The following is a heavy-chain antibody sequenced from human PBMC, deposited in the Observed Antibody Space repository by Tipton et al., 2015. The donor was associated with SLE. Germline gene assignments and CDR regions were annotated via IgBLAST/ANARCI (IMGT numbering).Heavy chain of an antibody. J-gene: IGHJ5*02. CDR1: GDSISSSTYY. Sequence: TLSLTCTVSGDSISSSTYYWGWIRQPPGKGLEWIGSIHYSGSIYYNPSLKSRVTISVDTSKKQVSLKLSSVTAADTAVYHCARHNYYDSSGYYYIPGNWFDPCGQGSLVTVSS. CDR3: ARHNYYDSSGYYYIPGNWFDP. D-gene: IGHD3-22*01. V-gene: IGHV4-39*07. CDR2: IHYSGSI.